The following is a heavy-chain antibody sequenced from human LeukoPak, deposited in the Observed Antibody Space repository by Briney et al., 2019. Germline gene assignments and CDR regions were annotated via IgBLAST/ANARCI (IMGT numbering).Heavy chain of an antibody. Sequence: SGPTLANPTQTLTLTCNFSGFSLRNSGMCVSWIRQPPGKALEWLARSDWDDDNNYRTSLKTRLNSYKDTSKNQVVFTMPSMDPVNSATYLFARSYYHYGMDVWGQGTTVTVSS. CDR2: SDWDDDN. CDR1: GFSLRNSGMC. V-gene: IGHV2-70*11. J-gene: IGHJ6*02. CDR3: ARSYYHYGMDV.